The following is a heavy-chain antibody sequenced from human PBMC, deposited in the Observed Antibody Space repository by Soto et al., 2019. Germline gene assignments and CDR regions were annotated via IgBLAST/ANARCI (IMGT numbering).Heavy chain of an antibody. V-gene: IGHV3-23*01. CDR1: GFSFGNYA. D-gene: IGHD5-18*01. Sequence: EVQLLESGGDLVQPGGSLRLSCVASGFSFGNYAMNWVHQDPGKGLQWVASISNSGGITYYADSVKGRFTISRDNSENTLFLQLNSLRVEDTAIYYCAKDWMGLGYFFEYWGQGTLVTVSA. J-gene: IGHJ4*02. CDR3: AKDWMGLGYFFEY. CDR2: ISNSGGIT.